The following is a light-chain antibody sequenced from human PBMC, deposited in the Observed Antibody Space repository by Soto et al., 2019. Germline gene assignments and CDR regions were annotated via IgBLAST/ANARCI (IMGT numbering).Light chain of an antibody. CDR1: QGVSSSH. V-gene: IGKV3-20*01. J-gene: IGKJ1*01. CDR2: GAS. Sequence: ENVLTQSPGTLSLSPGERATLSCRASQGVSSSHLAWYQQKPGQAPRLLMYGASSRATGIPDRFSGGGSGADFTLTISRLEPEDFGVYYCQQYHNSILMFGQGTKVDIK. CDR3: QQYHNSILM.